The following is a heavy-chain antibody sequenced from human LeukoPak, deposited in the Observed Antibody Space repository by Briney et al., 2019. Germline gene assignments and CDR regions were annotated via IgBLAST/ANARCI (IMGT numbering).Heavy chain of an antibody. Sequence: SVKVSCKASGGTFSSYAISWVRQAPGQGLEWMGGIIPIFGTANYAQKFQGRVTITTDESTSTACMELSSLRSEDTAVYYCARSVAPGAFLDFDYWGQGTLVTVSS. CDR3: ARSVAPGAFLDFDY. CDR2: IIPIFGTA. D-gene: IGHD3-3*02. CDR1: GGTFSSYA. V-gene: IGHV1-69*05. J-gene: IGHJ4*02.